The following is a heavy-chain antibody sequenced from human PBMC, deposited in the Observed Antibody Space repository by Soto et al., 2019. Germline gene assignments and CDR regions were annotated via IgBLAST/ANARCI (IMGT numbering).Heavy chain of an antibody. CDR2: INPDSGGT. CDR1: GYTFTGHY. J-gene: IGHJ5*02. D-gene: IGHD3-22*01. CDR3: ARVTMIVVAGASPYFDP. V-gene: IGHV1-2*02. Sequence: ASVKVSCKASGYTFTGHYIHWVRQAPGQGLDWMGWINPDSGGTNYAQKFHGRVTLTRDTSISTAYMDLSRLSSDDTAVYYCARVTMIVVAGASPYFDPWGQGTLVTVSS.